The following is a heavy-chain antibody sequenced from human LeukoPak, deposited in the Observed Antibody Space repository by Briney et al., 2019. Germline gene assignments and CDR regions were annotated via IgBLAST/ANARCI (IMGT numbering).Heavy chain of an antibody. CDR2: IYPRDSQT. J-gene: IGHJ4*02. CDR1: GYSFTSYW. V-gene: IGHV5-51*01. Sequence: LGESLKISCKGSGYSFTSYWIGWARQMPGKGLEWMAIIYPRDSQTRYSPSSEGQVTISADKSITTAYLQWSSLKASDTAMYYCARQSATHADYWGQGTLVTVSS. CDR3: ARQSATHADY.